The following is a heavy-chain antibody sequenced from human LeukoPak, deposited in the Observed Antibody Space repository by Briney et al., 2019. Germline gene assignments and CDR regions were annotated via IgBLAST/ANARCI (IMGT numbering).Heavy chain of an antibody. V-gene: IGHV1-18*01. D-gene: IGHD3-16*01. CDR1: GYTFTSYG. J-gene: IGHJ4*02. CDR2: ISAYNGNT. Sequence: ASVKVSCKASGYTFTSYGISWVRQSPGQGLEWMGWISAYNGNTNYAQKLQGRVNMTTDTSTSTAYMELRSLRSDDTAVYYCAREASHLGDFDYWGQGTLVTVSS. CDR3: AREASHLGDFDY.